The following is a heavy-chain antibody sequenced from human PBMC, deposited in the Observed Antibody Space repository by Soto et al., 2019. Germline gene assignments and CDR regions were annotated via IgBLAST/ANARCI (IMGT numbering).Heavy chain of an antibody. D-gene: IGHD6-13*01. CDR1: GFTFSSYA. CDR2: ISYDGSNK. V-gene: IGHV3-30-3*01. J-gene: IGHJ4*02. Sequence: QVQLVESGGGVVQPGRSLRLSCAASGFTFSSYAMHWVRQAPGKGLEWVAVISYDGSNKYYADSVKGRFTISRDNSKNTMQLQMNSLRAEETAVYYCARDPKPQLARCYFDYWGQGTLVTVSS. CDR3: ARDPKPQLARCYFDY.